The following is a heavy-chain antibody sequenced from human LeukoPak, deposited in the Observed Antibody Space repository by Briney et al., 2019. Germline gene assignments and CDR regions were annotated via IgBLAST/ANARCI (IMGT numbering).Heavy chain of an antibody. Sequence: PGGSLRLSCAASGFTFSSYAMHWVRQAPGKGLEWVAVISYDGSNKYYADSVKGRFTISRDNSKNTLYLQMNSLRAEDTAVYYCARGFNIPHYWGQGTLVTVSS. V-gene: IGHV3-30*04. J-gene: IGHJ4*02. CDR3: ARGFNIPHY. CDR1: GFTFSSYA. D-gene: IGHD2/OR15-2a*01. CDR2: ISYDGSNK.